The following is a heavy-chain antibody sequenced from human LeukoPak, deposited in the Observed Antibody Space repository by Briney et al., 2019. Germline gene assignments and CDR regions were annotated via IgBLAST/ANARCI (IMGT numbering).Heavy chain of an antibody. CDR2: INPNSGGT. Sequence: ASVKDSCKASGYTFTGYYMHWVRQAPGQGLEWMGWINPNSGGTNYAQKFQGRVTMTRDTSISTAYMELSRLRSDDTAVYYCASKGYYYDSSGYYYGDYWGQGTLVTVSS. CDR3: ASKGYYYDSSGYYYGDY. V-gene: IGHV1-2*02. CDR1: GYTFTGYY. D-gene: IGHD3-22*01. J-gene: IGHJ4*02.